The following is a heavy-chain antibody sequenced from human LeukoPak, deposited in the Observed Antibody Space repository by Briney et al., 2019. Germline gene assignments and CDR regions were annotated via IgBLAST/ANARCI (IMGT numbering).Heavy chain of an antibody. Sequence: PSETLSLTCTVSGGSISSYYWSWIRQPPGKGLEWIGYIYYSGSTYYNPSLKSRVTISVDTSKNQFSLKLSSVTAADTAVYYCASYTAMVPWYFDLWGRGTLVTVSS. J-gene: IGHJ2*01. D-gene: IGHD5-18*01. CDR2: IYYSGST. CDR3: ASYTAMVPWYFDL. CDR1: GGSISSYY. V-gene: IGHV4-59*08.